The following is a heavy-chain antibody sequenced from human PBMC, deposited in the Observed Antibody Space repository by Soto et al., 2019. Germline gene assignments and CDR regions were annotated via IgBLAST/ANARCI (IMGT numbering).Heavy chain of an antibody. V-gene: IGHV3-33*01. J-gene: IGHJ4*02. CDR3: ARDGDANTGFGKDY. CDR2: IWYDGSNK. D-gene: IGHD3-16*01. Sequence: QVQLVESGGGVVQPGRSLRLSCAASGFSFSNYGMHWVRQAPGKGLEWVALIWYDGSNKYYAESVKGRFTISRDNSKDMVYLQMNSLRAEDTAMYYCARDGDANTGFGKDYWGQGTLVTVSS. CDR1: GFSFSNYG.